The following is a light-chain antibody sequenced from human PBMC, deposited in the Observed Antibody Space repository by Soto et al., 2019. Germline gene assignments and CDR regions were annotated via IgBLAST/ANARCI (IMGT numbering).Light chain of an antibody. V-gene: IGKV3-11*01. J-gene: IGKJ2*01. CDR2: DAS. CDR1: QSVSSY. CDR3: QQRSIWPPDT. Sequence: EIVLTQSPATLSLSPGERATLSCRASQSVSSYLAWYQQKPGQAPRLLIYDASNRATGLPARFSGSGSGPDFTLTISSLEPEDFAVYYCQQRSIWPPDTFGQGTKLEIK.